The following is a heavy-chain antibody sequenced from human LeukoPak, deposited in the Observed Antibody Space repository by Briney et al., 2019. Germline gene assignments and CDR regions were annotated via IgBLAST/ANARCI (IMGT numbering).Heavy chain of an antibody. CDR2: IYHSGST. CDR3: ARDLVSGYFDY. D-gene: IGHD2-21*02. V-gene: IGHV4-30-2*01. Sequence: SQTLSLTCTVSGGSISSGGYYWSWIRQPPGKGLEWIGYIYHSGSTYYNPSLKSRVTISVDRSKNQFSLKLSSVTAADTAVYYCARDLVSGYFDYWGQGTLVTVSS. J-gene: IGHJ4*02. CDR1: GGSISSGGYY.